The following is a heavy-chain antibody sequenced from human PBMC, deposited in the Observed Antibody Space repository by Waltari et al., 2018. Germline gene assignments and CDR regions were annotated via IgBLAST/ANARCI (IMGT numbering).Heavy chain of an antibody. CDR2: INHSGST. J-gene: IGHJ5*02. CDR3: AREVSCSSTSCYIRRNWFDP. V-gene: IGHV4-34*01. D-gene: IGHD2-2*02. CDR1: SGSFSGYY. Sequence: QVQLQQWGAGLLKPSETLSLTCAVYSGSFSGYYWSWIRQPPGKGLEWIGEINHSGSTNYNPSLKSRVTISVDTSKNQFSLKLSSVTAADTAVYYCAREVSCSSTSCYIRRNWFDPWGQGTLVTVSS.